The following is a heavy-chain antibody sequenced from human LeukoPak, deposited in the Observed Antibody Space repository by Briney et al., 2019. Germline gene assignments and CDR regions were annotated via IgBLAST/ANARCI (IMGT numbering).Heavy chain of an antibody. Sequence: ASVKVSCKASGYTFISYYMHWVRQAPGQGLEWMGIINPSGGSTSYAQKFQGRVTMTRDTSTSTVYMELSSLRSEDTAVYYCARWGRGENWFDPWGQGTLVTVSS. D-gene: IGHD3-10*01. CDR1: GYTFISYY. CDR2: INPSGGST. CDR3: ARWGRGENWFDP. V-gene: IGHV1-46*01. J-gene: IGHJ5*02.